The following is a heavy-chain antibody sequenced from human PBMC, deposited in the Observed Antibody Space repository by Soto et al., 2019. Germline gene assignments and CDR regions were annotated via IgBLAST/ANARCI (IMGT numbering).Heavy chain of an antibody. CDR1: GYTFINYY. CDR3: VRATAARQRDYSYHYYLHI. D-gene: IGHD6-6*01. Sequence: QVQLVQSGAEVKKPGGSVKVSCKASGYTFINYYIHWVRQAPGQGLEWMGVINPNGGSTVYAQKFQGRVTLTRDTSTSTVYVELSSLRSDDTAVYFCVRATAARQRDYSYHYYLHIWGKGTTVTVSS. V-gene: IGHV1-46*03. CDR2: INPNGGST. J-gene: IGHJ6*03.